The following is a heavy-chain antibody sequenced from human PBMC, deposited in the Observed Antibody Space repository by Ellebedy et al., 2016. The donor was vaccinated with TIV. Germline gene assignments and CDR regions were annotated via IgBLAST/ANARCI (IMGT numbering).Heavy chain of an antibody. J-gene: IGHJ4*02. CDR2: ISGSGGST. CDR1: GFTFSSYA. Sequence: GESLKISCAASGFTFSSYAMSWVRQAPGKGLEWVSAISGSGGSTYYADSVKGRFTISRDNSKNTLYLQMNSLRAEDTAVYYCAKPLSGYDHGDYWGQGTLVTVSS. V-gene: IGHV3-23*01. CDR3: AKPLSGYDHGDY. D-gene: IGHD5-12*01.